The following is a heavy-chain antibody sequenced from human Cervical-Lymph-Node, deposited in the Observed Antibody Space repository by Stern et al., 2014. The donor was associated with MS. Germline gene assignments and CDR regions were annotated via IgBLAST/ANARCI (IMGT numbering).Heavy chain of an antibody. CDR3: ARVGLRVGATQPYYFDY. Sequence: VQLVESGPGLVKPSETLSLTCTVSGGSISSYYWSWIRQPPGKGLEWIGYIYYSGSTNYNPSLKSRVTISVDTSKNQFSLKLSSVTAADTAVYYCARVGLRVGATQPYYFDYWGQGTLVTVSS. D-gene: IGHD1-26*01. CDR2: IYYSGST. CDR1: GGSISSYY. J-gene: IGHJ4*02. V-gene: IGHV4-59*01.